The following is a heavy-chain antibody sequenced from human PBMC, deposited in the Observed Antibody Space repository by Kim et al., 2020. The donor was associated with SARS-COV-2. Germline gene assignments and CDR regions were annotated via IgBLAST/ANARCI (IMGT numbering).Heavy chain of an antibody. Sequence: VKGRLTISRGNSKNTLYLQMNSLRAEDTAVYYCAKIALIVVVTASPFDYWGQGTLVTVSS. V-gene: IGHV3-23*01. D-gene: IGHD2-21*02. J-gene: IGHJ4*02. CDR3: AKIALIVVVTASPFDY.